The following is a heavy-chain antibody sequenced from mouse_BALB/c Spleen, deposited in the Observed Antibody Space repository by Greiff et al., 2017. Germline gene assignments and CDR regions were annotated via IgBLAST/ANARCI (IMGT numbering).Heavy chain of an antibody. CDR1: GFTFSSYA. Sequence: EVMLVESGGGLVKPGGSLKLSCAASGFTFSSYAMSWVRQTPEKRLEWVASISSGGSTYYPDSVKGRFTISRDNARNILYLQMSSLRSEDTAMYYCARNGIYWYFDVWGAGTTVTVSS. J-gene: IGHJ1*01. V-gene: IGHV5-6-5*01. CDR2: ISSGGST. CDR3: ARNGIYWYFDV. D-gene: IGHD2-1*01.